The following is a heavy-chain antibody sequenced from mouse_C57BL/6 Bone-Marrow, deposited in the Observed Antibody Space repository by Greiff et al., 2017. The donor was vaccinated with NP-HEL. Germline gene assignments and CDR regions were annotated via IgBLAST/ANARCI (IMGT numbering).Heavy chain of an antibody. Sequence: QVQLQQSGPELVKPGASVKISCKASGYSFTSYYIHWVKQRPGQGLEWIGWIYPGSGNTKYNEKFKGKATLTADTSSSTAYMQLSSLTSEDSAVYDCARWVLRGFFFDYWGQGTTLTVSS. J-gene: IGHJ2*01. D-gene: IGHD2-3*01. V-gene: IGHV1-66*01. CDR3: ARWVLRGFFFDY. CDR2: IYPGSGNT. CDR1: GYSFTSYY.